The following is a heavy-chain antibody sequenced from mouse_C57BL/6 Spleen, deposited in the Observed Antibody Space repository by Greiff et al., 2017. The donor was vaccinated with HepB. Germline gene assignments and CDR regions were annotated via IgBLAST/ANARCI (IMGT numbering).Heavy chain of an antibody. Sequence: VQLQQPGAELVKPGASVKLSCKASGYTFTSYWMQWVKQRPGQGLEWIGGIDPSDSYTNYNQKFKGKATLTVDTSSSTAYMQLSSLTSEDSAVYYCARRGVITTVVAFYWYFDVWGTGTTVTVSS. CDR1: GYTFTSYW. V-gene: IGHV1-50*01. CDR2: IDPSDSYT. J-gene: IGHJ1*03. D-gene: IGHD1-1*01. CDR3: ARRGVITTVVAFYWYFDV.